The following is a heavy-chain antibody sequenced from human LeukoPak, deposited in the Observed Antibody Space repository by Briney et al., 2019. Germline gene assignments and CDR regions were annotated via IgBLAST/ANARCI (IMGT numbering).Heavy chain of an antibody. CDR1: GGSISSSSYY. D-gene: IGHD3-10*01. CDR3: ARGLWFGDENPPYFDY. V-gene: IGHV4-39*07. J-gene: IGHJ4*02. CDR2: IYYSGST. Sequence: KPSETLSLTCTVSGGSISSSSYYWGWTRQPPGKGLEWIGSIYYSGSTYYNPSLKSRVTISVDTSKNQFSLKLSSVTAADTAVYYCARGLWFGDENPPYFDYWGQGTLVTVSS.